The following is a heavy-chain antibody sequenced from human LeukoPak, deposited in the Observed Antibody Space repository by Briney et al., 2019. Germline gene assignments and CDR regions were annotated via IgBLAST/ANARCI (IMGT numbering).Heavy chain of an antibody. Sequence: PSETLSLTCTVSGGSISSYYWSWLRQPPGKGLEWIGYIYYSGSTNYNPSLKSRVTISVDTSKNQFSLKLSSVTAADTAVYYCARGIIMAAAGTVYFDYWRQATLVTVCS. D-gene: IGHD6-13*01. CDR1: GGSISSYY. CDR3: ARGIIMAAAGTVYFDY. CDR2: IYYSGST. V-gene: IGHV4-59*01. J-gene: IGHJ4*02.